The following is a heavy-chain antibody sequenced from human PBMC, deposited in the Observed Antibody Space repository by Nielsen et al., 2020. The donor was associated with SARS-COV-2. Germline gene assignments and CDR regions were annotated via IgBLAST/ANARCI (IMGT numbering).Heavy chain of an antibody. CDR2: IYSGGST. D-gene: IGHD3-16*01. CDR3: ARDANTQFGYCYYYMDV. V-gene: IGHV3-66*01. J-gene: IGHJ6*03. Sequence: GESLKISCAASGFTVSSNYMSWVRQAPGKGLEWVSVIYSGGSTYYADSVKGRFTISRDNSKNTLYLQMNSLRAEDTAVYYCARDANTQFGYCYYYMDVWGKGTTVTVSS. CDR1: GFTVSSNY.